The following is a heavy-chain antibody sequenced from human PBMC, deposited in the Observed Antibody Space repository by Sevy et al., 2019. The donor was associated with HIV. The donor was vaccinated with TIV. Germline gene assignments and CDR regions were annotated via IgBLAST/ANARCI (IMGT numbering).Heavy chain of an antibody. J-gene: IGHJ3*02. D-gene: IGHD7-27*01. V-gene: IGHV1-69*13. Sequence: ASVKVSFKASRDTFNTYALSWARQAPRQAREWVGGLIPLFGTPNYAKKFQGRVTITADESASTAYMELSSLRSEDTALYYCAREGGVATTGDHDAFDIWGHGTLVTVSS. CDR2: LIPLFGTP. CDR1: RDTFNTYA. CDR3: AREGGVATTGDHDAFDI.